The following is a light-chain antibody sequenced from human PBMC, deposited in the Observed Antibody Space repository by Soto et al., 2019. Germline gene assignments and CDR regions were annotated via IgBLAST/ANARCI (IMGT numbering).Light chain of an antibody. CDR1: QSISSY. CDR3: QQSYSTLPTWT. Sequence: DIQMTQSPSSLSASVGDRVTITCRASQSISSYLNWYQQKPGKAPKLLIYAASSLQSGVPSRFSGSGSGTDFTLTISSLQPEDFATYYCQQSYSTLPTWTFGQGTKVDIK. V-gene: IGKV1-39*01. CDR2: AAS. J-gene: IGKJ1*01.